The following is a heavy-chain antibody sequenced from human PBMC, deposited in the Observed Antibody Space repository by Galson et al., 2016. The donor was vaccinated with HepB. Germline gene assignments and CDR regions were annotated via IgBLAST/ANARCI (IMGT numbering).Heavy chain of an antibody. CDR2: IKPDGSER. V-gene: IGHV3-7*03. CDR1: GVTFSYYW. J-gene: IGHJ4*02. D-gene: IGHD4-23*01. CDR3: TSAGANYGHNSGGHRPY. Sequence: SLRLSCAGSGVTFSYYWMNWVRQAPGKGLELVATIKPDGSERYYVDSVQGRFTISRDNAKNSLFLQMNSLRAEDTAVYYCTSAGANYGHNSGGHRPYWGQGTLVTVSS.